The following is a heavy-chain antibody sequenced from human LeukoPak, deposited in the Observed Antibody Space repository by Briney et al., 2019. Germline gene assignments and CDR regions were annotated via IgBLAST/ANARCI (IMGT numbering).Heavy chain of an antibody. D-gene: IGHD7-27*01. J-gene: IGHJ5*02. Sequence: GASVKVSCKASGYTFTSYYMHWVRQAPGQGLEWMGIINPSGGSTSYAQKFQGRVTMTRDTSTSTVYMELSSLRSEDTAVYYCAREVGTRRGLTGVINWFDPWGQGTLVTVSS. CDR2: INPSGGST. CDR1: GYTFTSYY. V-gene: IGHV1-46*01. CDR3: AREVGTRRGLTGVINWFDP.